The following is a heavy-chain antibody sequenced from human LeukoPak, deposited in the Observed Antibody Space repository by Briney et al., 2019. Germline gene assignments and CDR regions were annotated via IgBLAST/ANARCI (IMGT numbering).Heavy chain of an antibody. V-gene: IGHV1-2*02. CDR1: GYTFTSYN. CDR2: INPNNGGT. CDR3: ARPLNDYTFDY. D-gene: IGHD4-11*01. Sequence: GASVKVSCKASGYTFTSYNMHWVRQAPGQGLEWMGWINPNNGGTIYAQKFRGRVTMTRDTSISTAYMELSSLRSDDTAVYYCARPLNDYTFDYWGRGSLVTVSS. J-gene: IGHJ4*02.